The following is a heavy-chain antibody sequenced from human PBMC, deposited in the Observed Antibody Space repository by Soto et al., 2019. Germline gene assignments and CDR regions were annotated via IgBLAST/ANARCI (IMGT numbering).Heavy chain of an antibody. V-gene: IGHV3-11*06. J-gene: IGHJ3*02. D-gene: IGHD2-2*01. CDR3: ARIVSGYQLLSGAFDI. CDR2: ISSSSSYT. Sequence: GGPLRLSCAASGLTFSDYYLSWIRQAPGKGLEWVSYISSSSSYTNYADSVKGRFTISRDNAKNSLYLQMISLRAEDTAVYYCARIVSGYQLLSGAFDIWGQGTMVTVSS. CDR1: GLTFSDYY.